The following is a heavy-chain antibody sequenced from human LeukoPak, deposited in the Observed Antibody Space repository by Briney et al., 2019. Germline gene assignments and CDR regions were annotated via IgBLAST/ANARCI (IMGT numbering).Heavy chain of an antibody. V-gene: IGHV1-58*01. J-gene: IGHJ3*02. D-gene: IGHD3-3*01. CDR2: IVVGSGNT. CDR3: AASVYDFWSGWEAFDI. Sequence: GTSVKVSCKASGFTFTSSAVQWVRQARGQRLEWIGWIVVGSGNTNYAQKFQERVTITRDMSTSTAYVELSSLRSEDTAVYYCAASVYDFWSGWEAFDIWGQGTMVTVSS. CDR1: GFTFTSSA.